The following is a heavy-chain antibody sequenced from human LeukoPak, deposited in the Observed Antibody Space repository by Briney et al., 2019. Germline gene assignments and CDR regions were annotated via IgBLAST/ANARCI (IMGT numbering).Heavy chain of an antibody. Sequence: SETLSLTCTVSGGSISSYYWSWIRQPAGKGLEWIGRIYTSGSTNYNPSLKSRVTMSVDTSKNQFSLKLSSVTAADTAVYYCARDQGIRKGNYYYYYMDVWGKGTTVTASS. CDR1: GGSISSYY. J-gene: IGHJ6*03. CDR2: IYTSGST. D-gene: IGHD6-13*01. CDR3: ARDQGIRKGNYYYYYMDV. V-gene: IGHV4-4*07.